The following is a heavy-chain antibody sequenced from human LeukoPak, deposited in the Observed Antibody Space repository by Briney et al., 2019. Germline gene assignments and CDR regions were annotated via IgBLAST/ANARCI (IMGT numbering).Heavy chain of an antibody. D-gene: IGHD5/OR15-5a*01. CDR2: TYGRETR. CDR3: ARVSGHVYDP. CDR1: GGSITTYY. Sequence: PSETLSLTCSVSGGSITTYYWSWIRQPPGKGLEWIGYTYGRETRTYNPSLKGRAAISVDTSNNHLSLTLTSVTAADTAVYYCARVSGHVYDPWGQGILVTVSS. J-gene: IGHJ5*02. V-gene: IGHV4-4*09.